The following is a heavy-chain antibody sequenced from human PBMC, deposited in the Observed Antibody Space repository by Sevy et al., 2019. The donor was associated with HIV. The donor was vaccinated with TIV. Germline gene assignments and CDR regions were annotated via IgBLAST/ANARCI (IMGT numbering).Heavy chain of an antibody. Sequence: ASVKVSCKVSGYTLSQISMHWVRQAPGKGLEWMGGFDPEDGETIYAQKFQDRITMTEDTSTDTAYMELNSLRSEDTAVYYCASGREYYYGNSGYFDYWGQGTLVTVSS. CDR1: GYTLSQIS. CDR3: ASGREYYYGNSGYFDY. J-gene: IGHJ4*02. V-gene: IGHV1-24*01. D-gene: IGHD3-22*01. CDR2: FDPEDGET.